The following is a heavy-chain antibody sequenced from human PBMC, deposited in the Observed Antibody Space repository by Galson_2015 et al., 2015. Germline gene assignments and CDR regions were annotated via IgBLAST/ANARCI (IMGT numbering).Heavy chain of an antibody. D-gene: IGHD6-19*01. J-gene: IGHJ5*01. Sequence: PALVKPTQTLTLPCALTGLSFSDRGVAVGWIRQAPGKAPEWLALVYWNDDQRYSTSLKTRITISKGTSKNQVVLSMTNVDPVDTATYFCARSMAGTGRGWYDSWGQGILVTVSS. CDR3: ARSMAGTGRGWYDS. CDR2: VYWNDDQ. CDR1: GLSFSDRGVA. V-gene: IGHV2-5*01.